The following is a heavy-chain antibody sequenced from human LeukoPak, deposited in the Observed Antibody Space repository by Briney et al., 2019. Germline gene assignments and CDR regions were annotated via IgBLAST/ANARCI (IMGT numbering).Heavy chain of an antibody. CDR1: GYSFTSYW. J-gene: IGHJ4*02. Sequence: GASLQISCKGSGYSFTSYWIGWVRQMPGKGLEWMGIIYPGDSDTRYSPSFQGQVTISADKSISTAYLQWSSLKASDTAMYYCARLHWLRFCYFDYWGQGTLVTVSS. CDR2: IYPGDSDT. D-gene: IGHD5-12*01. V-gene: IGHV5-51*01. CDR3: ARLHWLRFCYFDY.